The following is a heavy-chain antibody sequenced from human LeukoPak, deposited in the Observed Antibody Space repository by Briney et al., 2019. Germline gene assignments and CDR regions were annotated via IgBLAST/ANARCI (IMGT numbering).Heavy chain of an antibody. D-gene: IGHD3-10*01. J-gene: IGHJ4*02. V-gene: IGHV1-2*02. Sequence: ASVKVSCKASGYTFTGYYMHWVRQAPGQGLEWMGWINPNSGGTNYAQKFQGRVTMTRDTSISTAYMELSRLRSDDTAVYYCARDSGVASVVELMFDYWGQGTLVTVSS. CDR1: GYTFTGYY. CDR3: ARDSGVASVVELMFDY. CDR2: INPNSGGT.